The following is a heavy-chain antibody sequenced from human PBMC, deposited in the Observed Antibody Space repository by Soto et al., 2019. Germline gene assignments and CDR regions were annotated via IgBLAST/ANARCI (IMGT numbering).Heavy chain of an antibody. Sequence: SQTLSLTCTVPGGSVSSGSYYWSWILEPPGKGLEWIGYIYYSGSTNYNPSLKSRVTISVYTSKNQFFLKLSSVMAADTDVYYCARDARYRGYVDWFDPWGQGTLVTVS. CDR3: ARDARYRGYVDWFDP. V-gene: IGHV4-61*01. CDR1: GGSVSSGSYY. J-gene: IGHJ5*02. D-gene: IGHD5-12*01. CDR2: IYYSGST.